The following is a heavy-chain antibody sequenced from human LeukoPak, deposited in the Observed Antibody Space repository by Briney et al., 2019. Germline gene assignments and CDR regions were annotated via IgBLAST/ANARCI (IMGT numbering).Heavy chain of an antibody. CDR1: GGSISSNSDY. CDR3: ARHTVTLYYYYMDV. Sequence: SETLSLTCSVSGGSISSNSDYWGWIRQPPGKGLEWIGSIYYSGSTYYNPSLKSRVTISVDTSKNQFSLKLSSVTAADTAVYYCARHTVTLYYYYMDVWGKGTTVTVSS. V-gene: IGHV4-39*01. J-gene: IGHJ6*03. CDR2: IYYSGST. D-gene: IGHD4-11*01.